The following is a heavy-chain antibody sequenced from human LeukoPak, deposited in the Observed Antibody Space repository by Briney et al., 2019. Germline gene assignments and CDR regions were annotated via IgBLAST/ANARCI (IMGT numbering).Heavy chain of an antibody. CDR2: IYSSGTT. J-gene: IGHJ4*02. D-gene: IGHD3-10*01. V-gene: IGHV4-59*08. Sequence: SEALSLTCTVSRDSISSYSWSWIPQPPGKGLEWIGDIYSSGTTKYNPSLKSRVTISVDMSRNQFSLKLTSVTAADTAVYYCARLIYGSGSYYKDYWGQGTLVTVSS. CDR1: RDSISSYS. CDR3: ARLIYGSGSYYKDY.